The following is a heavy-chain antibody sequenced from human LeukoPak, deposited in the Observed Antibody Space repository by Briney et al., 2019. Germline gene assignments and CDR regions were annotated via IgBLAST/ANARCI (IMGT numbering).Heavy chain of an antibody. CDR1: GYTFTSYA. J-gene: IGHJ4*02. V-gene: IGHV1-3*01. Sequence: ASVKVSCKASGYTFTSYAMHWVRQAPGQRLEWMGWINAGNGNTKYSQEFQGRVTMTTDTSTSTVYMELRSLRSDDTAVYYCARGSPPRRNYDSRGYYSYYFDYWGQGTLVTVSS. CDR3: ARGSPPRRNYDSRGYYSYYFDY. D-gene: IGHD3-22*01. CDR2: INAGNGNT.